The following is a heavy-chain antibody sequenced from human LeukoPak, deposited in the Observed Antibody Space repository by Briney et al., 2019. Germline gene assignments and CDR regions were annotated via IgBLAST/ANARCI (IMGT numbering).Heavy chain of an antibody. CDR2: IKQDGSEK. CDR1: GFTFSSYW. D-gene: IGHD3-22*01. V-gene: IGHV3-7*01. CDR3: ATSDYYDSSGYYH. Sequence: GSLRPSCAASGFTFSSYWMSWVRQAPGKGLEWVANIKQDGSEKYYVDSVKGRFTISRDNAKNSLYLQMNSLRAEDTAVYYCATSDYYDSSGYYHWGQGTLVTVSS. J-gene: IGHJ5*02.